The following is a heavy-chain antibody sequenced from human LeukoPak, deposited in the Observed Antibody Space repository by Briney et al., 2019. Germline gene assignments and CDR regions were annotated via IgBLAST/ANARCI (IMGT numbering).Heavy chain of an antibody. V-gene: IGHV3-23*01. J-gene: IGHJ4*02. CDR3: ASRTYYYGSGAG. D-gene: IGHD3-10*01. CDR1: GFTFSSYA. Sequence: GGSLRLSCAASGFTFSSYAMSWVRQAPGKRLEWVSAISGSGGSTYYADSVKGRFTISRDNSKNTLYLQMNSLRAEDTAVYYCASRTYYYGSGAGWGQGTLVTVSS. CDR2: ISGSGGST.